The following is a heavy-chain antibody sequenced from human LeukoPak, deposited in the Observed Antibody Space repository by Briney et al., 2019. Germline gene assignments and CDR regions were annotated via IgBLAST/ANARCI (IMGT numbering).Heavy chain of an antibody. J-gene: IGHJ4*02. CDR2: ISWNSGSI. CDR3: AKDMGSSGNLEGFDY. D-gene: IGHD6-19*01. CDR1: GFTFDDYA. V-gene: IGHV3-9*01. Sequence: GGSLRLSCAASGFTFDDYAMHWVRQAPGKGLEWVSGISWNSGSIGYADSVKGRFTISRDNAKNSLYLQMNSLRAEDTALYYCAKDMGSSGNLEGFDYWGQGTLVTVSS.